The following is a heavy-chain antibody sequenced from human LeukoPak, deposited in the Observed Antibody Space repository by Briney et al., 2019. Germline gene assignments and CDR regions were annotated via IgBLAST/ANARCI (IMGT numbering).Heavy chain of an antibody. D-gene: IGHD3-22*01. CDR2: IWYDGSNK. CDR3: ASHYDSSGFDY. Sequence: PGRSLRLSCSAPGFTFSSYGMHWVRQAPGKGLEWVAVIWYDGSNKYYADSVKGRFTISRDNSKNTLYLQMNSLRAEDTAVYYCASHYDSSGFDYWGQGTLVTV. J-gene: IGHJ4*02. CDR1: GFTFSSYG. V-gene: IGHV3-33*01.